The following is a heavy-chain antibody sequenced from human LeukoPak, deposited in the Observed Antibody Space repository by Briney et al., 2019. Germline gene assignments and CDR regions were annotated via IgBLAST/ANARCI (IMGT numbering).Heavy chain of an antibody. D-gene: IGHD3-22*01. Sequence: GESLKISCKGSGYSFTSYWIGWVRQMPGKGLEWMGIIYPGDSDTRYSPSFQGQVTISADKSISTAYLQWSSLKASDTAMYYCGRHYSYDSSGYYPLYYFDYWGQGTLVTVSS. CDR3: GRHYSYDSSGYYPLYYFDY. CDR1: GYSFTSYW. CDR2: IYPGDSDT. V-gene: IGHV5-51*01. J-gene: IGHJ4*02.